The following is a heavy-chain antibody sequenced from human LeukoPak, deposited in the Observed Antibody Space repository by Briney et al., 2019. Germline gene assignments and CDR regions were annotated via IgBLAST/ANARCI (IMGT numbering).Heavy chain of an antibody. V-gene: IGHV3-9*01. J-gene: IGHJ4*02. CDR2: IAWNSGNT. D-gene: IGHD3-10*01. CDR1: GFTFDNYA. CDR3: AKDMNSYGSGSSYNPWGPFDS. Sequence: GRSLRLSCAASGFTFDNYAMHWVRQAPGKGLEWVSGIAWNSGNTGFADSVKGRFTISRDNAENSLSLQMNCLTPEDTAFYFCAKDMNSYGSGSSYNPWGPFDSWGQGTLVTVSS.